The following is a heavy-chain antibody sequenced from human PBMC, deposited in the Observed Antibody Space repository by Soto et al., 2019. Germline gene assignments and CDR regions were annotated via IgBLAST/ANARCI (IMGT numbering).Heavy chain of an antibody. V-gene: IGHV3-21*05. CDR2: ISSGSGDI. CDR3: AKRAPFGVFEGRAFDV. J-gene: IGHJ3*01. Sequence: PWGSLRLSCEASGFTFRSYGMTWVRQAPGKGLEWVAYISSGSGDIFYADSVTGRFTISRDNTRNSVFLHMDRLRDADSALYYCAKRAPFGVFEGRAFDVWGQGTMVTVSS. CDR1: GFTFRSYG. D-gene: IGHD3-3*01.